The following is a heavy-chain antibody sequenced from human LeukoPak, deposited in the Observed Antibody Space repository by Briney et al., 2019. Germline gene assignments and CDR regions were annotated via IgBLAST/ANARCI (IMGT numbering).Heavy chain of an antibody. Sequence: SETLSLTCAVSGYSISSGYYWGWIRQPPGKGLEWIGSIYNSGSTYYNPSLKSRVTISVDTSKNQFSLKLSSVTAADTALYYGAGQREAADYWGQGTLVTVSS. CDR2: IYNSGST. D-gene: IGHD6-25*01. CDR1: GYSISSGYY. J-gene: IGHJ4*02. V-gene: IGHV4-38-2*01. CDR3: AGQREAADY.